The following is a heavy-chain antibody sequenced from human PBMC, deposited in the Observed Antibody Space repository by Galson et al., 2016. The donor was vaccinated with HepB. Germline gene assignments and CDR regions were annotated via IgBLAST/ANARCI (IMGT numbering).Heavy chain of an antibody. CDR1: GFTFSNYV. V-gene: IGHV3-23*01. CDR2: IGGPGRSK. D-gene: IGHD1-1*01. CDR3: AKSFTTADNFSQFGMDV. Sequence: SLRLSCAASGFTFSNYVMTWVRQSPGKGLEWVSRIGGPGRSKDYADSVNGRSTIFRDNSKNTLYLQIDSLRSEDTAVYYCAKSFTTADNFSQFGMDVWGKGTTVTVSS. J-gene: IGHJ6*04.